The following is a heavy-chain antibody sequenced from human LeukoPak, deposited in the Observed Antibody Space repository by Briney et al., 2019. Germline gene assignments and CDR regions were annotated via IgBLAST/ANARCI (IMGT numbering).Heavy chain of an antibody. V-gene: IGHV4-4*07. D-gene: IGHD3-22*01. CDR1: GGSISSYY. Sequence: SETLSLTCTVSGGSISSYYWSWIRQPAGKGLEWIGRIYTSGSTYYNPSLKSRVTMSLDTSKNQFSLKLSSVTAADTAVYYCARDGPYYYDSSGYYDAFDIWGQGTVVTVSS. J-gene: IGHJ3*02. CDR3: ARDGPYYYDSSGYYDAFDI. CDR2: IYTSGST.